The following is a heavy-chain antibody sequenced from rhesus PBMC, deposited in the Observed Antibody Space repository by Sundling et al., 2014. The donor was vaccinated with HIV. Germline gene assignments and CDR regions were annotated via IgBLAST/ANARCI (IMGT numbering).Heavy chain of an antibody. Sequence: QVQLQESGPGLVKPSETLSLTCAVSGDSISDSYRWSWIRQPPGQGLEWIGYFYGSRSTTNYNPSLESRVTISRDTSRNQFSLKLSSVTAADTAVYYCAREVAGVXTSYGLDSWGQGVLVTVSS. CDR3: AREVAGVXTSYGLDS. CDR2: FYGSRSTT. V-gene: IGHV4S10*01. CDR1: GDSISDSYR. J-gene: IGHJ6*01. D-gene: IGHD5-36*01.